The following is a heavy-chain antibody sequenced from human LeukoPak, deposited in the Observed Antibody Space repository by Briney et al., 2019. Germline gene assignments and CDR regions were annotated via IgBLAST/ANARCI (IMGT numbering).Heavy chain of an antibody. CDR3: AKGPFYYDLWSGSRYYYGMDV. J-gene: IGHJ6*02. V-gene: IGHV3-23*01. D-gene: IGHD3-3*01. Sequence: GGSLRLSCAASGFTFSHYAMTWVRQAPGKGLEWVSTISGDGTTMYYADSVKGRFTISRANSKNTLYLQMNNLRVEDSAVYFCAKGPFYYDLWSGSRYYYGMDVWGQGTTVTVSS. CDR1: GFTFSHYA. CDR2: ISGDGTTM.